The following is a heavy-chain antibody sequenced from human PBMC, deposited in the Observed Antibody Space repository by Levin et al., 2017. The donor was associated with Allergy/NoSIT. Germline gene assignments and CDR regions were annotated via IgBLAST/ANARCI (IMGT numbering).Heavy chain of an antibody. Sequence: PGGSLRLSCAASGFTFSSYAMHWVRQAPGKGLEWVAVISYDGSNKYYADSVKGRFTISRDNSKNTLYLQMNSLRAEDTAVYYCARGGVGRTPYYFDYWGQGTLVTVSS. J-gene: IGHJ4*02. CDR2: ISYDGSNK. CDR3: ARGGVGRTPYYFDY. CDR1: GFTFSSYA. V-gene: IGHV3-30*04.